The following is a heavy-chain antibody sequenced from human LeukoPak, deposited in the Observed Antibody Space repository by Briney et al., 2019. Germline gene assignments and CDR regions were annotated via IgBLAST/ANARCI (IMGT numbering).Heavy chain of an antibody. Sequence: SSVKVSCKASGGTFSSYAISWVRRAPGQGHEWMGGIIPIFGAANYAQKFQGRVTITADESTSTAYMELSSLRSEDTAVYYCVNNPGYDFWSGPFDYWGQGTLITVSS. CDR3: VNNPGYDFWSGPFDY. D-gene: IGHD3-3*01. CDR2: IIPIFGAA. V-gene: IGHV1-69*01. J-gene: IGHJ4*02. CDR1: GGTFSSYA.